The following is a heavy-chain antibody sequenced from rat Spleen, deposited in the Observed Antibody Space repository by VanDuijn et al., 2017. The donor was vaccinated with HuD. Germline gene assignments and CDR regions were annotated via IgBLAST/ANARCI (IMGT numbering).Heavy chain of an antibody. CDR2: ISFDGSST. J-gene: IGHJ1*01. Sequence: EVQLVESGGGLVQPGRSMKLSCAASGFTFSNYDMAWVRQAPTKGLEWVASISFDGSSTYYRDSVKGRFTISRDNAKSTLYVQMDSLRSEDTAVYYCTRRGYLSDWYFDFWGPGTMVTVSS. D-gene: IGHD4-4*01. CDR1: GFTFSNYD. V-gene: IGHV5-25*01. CDR3: TRRGYLSDWYFDF.